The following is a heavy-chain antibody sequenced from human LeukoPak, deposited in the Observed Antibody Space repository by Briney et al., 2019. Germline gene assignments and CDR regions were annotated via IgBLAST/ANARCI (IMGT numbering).Heavy chain of an antibody. Sequence: ASVKVSCKASGYTFTSYDINWVRQATGQGLEWMGWMNPNSGNTGYAQKFQGRVTITRNTSISTAYMELSSLRSEDTAVYYCARYDYVWGSYRSWRQGTLVTVSS. CDR3: ARYDYVWGSYRS. CDR1: GYTFTSYD. V-gene: IGHV1-8*03. CDR2: MNPNSGNT. J-gene: IGHJ5*02. D-gene: IGHD3-16*02.